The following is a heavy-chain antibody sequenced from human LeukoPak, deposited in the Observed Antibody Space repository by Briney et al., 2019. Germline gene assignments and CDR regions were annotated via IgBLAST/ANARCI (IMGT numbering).Heavy chain of an antibody. CDR3: ARDQGTFDM. Sequence: GESLRLSCAGSGITLSTYWMSWIRQAPGKGLEWVGNIKQDGSEKYFLDSLRGRFTISRDNAKNSLFLQMNSLRAEDTAVYYCARDQGTFDMWGQGTMVTVPS. CDR1: GITLSTYW. CDR2: IKQDGSEK. J-gene: IGHJ3*02. V-gene: IGHV3-7*05.